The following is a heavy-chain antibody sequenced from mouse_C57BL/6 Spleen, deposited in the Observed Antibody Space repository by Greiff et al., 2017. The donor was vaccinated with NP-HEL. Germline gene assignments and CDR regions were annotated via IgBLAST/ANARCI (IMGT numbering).Heavy chain of an antibody. CDR1: GFTFSSYA. D-gene: IGHD1-1*01. CDR3: ARDPYGSSYAMDY. V-gene: IGHV5-4*01. CDR2: ISDGGSYT. J-gene: IGHJ4*01. Sequence: EVNVVESGGGLVKPGGSLKLSCAASGFTFSSYAMSWVRQTPEKRLEWVATISDGGSYTYYPDNVKGRFTISRDNAKNNLYLQMSHLKSEDTAMYYCARDPYGSSYAMDYWGQGTSVTVSS.